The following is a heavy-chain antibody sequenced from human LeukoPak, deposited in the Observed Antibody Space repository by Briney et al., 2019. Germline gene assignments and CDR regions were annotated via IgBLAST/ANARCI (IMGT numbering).Heavy chain of an antibody. J-gene: IGHJ3*02. CDR2: ISTTSETI. V-gene: IGHV3-48*01. Sequence: PGGSLRLSCTTSGLRFSRYNFNWVRQAPGKGLEWLSYISTTSETIFYGDSVKGRFNISRDNAKNLLYLQMNSLRAEDTAVYFCATYHDTTGYFKEAFEMWGQETFVTVSS. CDR1: GLRFSRYN. CDR3: ATYHDTTGYFKEAFEM. D-gene: IGHD3-22*01.